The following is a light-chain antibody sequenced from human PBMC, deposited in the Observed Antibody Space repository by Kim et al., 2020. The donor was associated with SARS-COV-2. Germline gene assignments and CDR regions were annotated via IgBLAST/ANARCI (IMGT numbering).Light chain of an antibody. CDR3: QQRSNWPLT. V-gene: IGKV3-11*01. J-gene: IGKJ4*01. CDR1: QSVGTY. CDR2: DTS. Sequence: EIVLTQSPATLSVSPGKRVTLSCRASQSVGTYLGWYQHKPGQPPRLLIYDTSNRVTGIPARFSGSGSGTDFTLTISSLEPEDFAVYYCQQRSNWPLTFGGGTKVDIK.